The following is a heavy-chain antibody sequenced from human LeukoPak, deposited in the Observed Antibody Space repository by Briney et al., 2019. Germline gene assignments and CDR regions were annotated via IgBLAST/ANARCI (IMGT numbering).Heavy chain of an antibody. CDR1: GGSISSGGYY. CDR2: IYHSGST. CDR3: ARHSQPGVGAHNWFDP. Sequence: SETLSLTCTVSGGSISSGGYYWSWIRQPPGKGLEWIGYIYHSGSTYYNPSLKSRVTISVDRSKNQFSLKLSSVTAADTAVYYCARHSQPGVGAHNWFDPWGQGTLVTVSS. V-gene: IGHV4-30-2*01. J-gene: IGHJ5*02. D-gene: IGHD1-26*01.